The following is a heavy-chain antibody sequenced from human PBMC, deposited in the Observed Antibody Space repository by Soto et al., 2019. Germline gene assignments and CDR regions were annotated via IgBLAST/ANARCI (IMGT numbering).Heavy chain of an antibody. V-gene: IGHV5-51*01. Sequence: PGESLKISCKGSGYSFTSYWIGWVRQMPGKGLEWMGIIYPGDSDTRYSPSFQGQVTISADKSISTAYLQWSSLKASDTAMYYCARHGGDCSGGSCYPNYYYYYYMDVWGKGTTVTVSS. D-gene: IGHD2-15*01. CDR1: GYSFTSYW. J-gene: IGHJ6*03. CDR2: IYPGDSDT. CDR3: ARHGGDCSGGSCYPNYYYYYYMDV.